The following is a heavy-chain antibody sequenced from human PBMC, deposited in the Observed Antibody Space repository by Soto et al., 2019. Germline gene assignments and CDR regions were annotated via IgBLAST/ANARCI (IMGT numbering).Heavy chain of an antibody. CDR3: ARVLWFGESRRGMDV. V-gene: IGHV4-31*03. J-gene: IGHJ6*02. CDR2: IYYSGST. CDR1: GGSISSGGYY. Sequence: QVQLQESGPGLVKPSQTLSLTCTVSGGSISSGGYYWSWIRQHPGKGLEWIGYIYYSGSTYYNPSLKRRLTIAVDTSKKQFSLKLSSVTAADTAVYYCARVLWFGESRRGMDVWGQGNTVTVSS. D-gene: IGHD3-10*01.